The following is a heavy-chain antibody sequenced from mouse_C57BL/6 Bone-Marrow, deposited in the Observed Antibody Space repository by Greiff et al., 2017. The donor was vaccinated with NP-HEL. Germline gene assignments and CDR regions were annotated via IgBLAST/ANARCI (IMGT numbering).Heavy chain of an antibody. CDR3: ARHYYSNYFDY. CDR1: GFTFSSSG. CDR2: ISSGGSYT. V-gene: IGHV5-6*01. Sequence: EVQVVESGGDLVKPGGSLKLSCAASGFTFSSSGMSWVRQTPDKRLEWVATISSGGSYTYYPDSVKGRFTISRDNAKNTLYLQMSSLKSEDTAMYYCARHYYSNYFDYWGQGTTLTVSS. J-gene: IGHJ2*01. D-gene: IGHD2-5*01.